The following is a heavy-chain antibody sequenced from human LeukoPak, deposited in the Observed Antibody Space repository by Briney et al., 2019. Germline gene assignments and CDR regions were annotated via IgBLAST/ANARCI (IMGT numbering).Heavy chain of an antibody. CDR3: ARDRPFIVGAWRGHFDY. J-gene: IGHJ4*02. CDR2: IYTSGST. Sequence: SETLSLTCTVSGGSISSGSYYWSWIRQPAGKGLEWIGRIYTSGSTNYNPSLKSRVTISVDTSKNQFSLKLSSVTAAATAVYYCARDRPFIVGAWRGHFDYWGQGTLVTVSS. D-gene: IGHD1-26*01. V-gene: IGHV4-61*02. CDR1: GGSISSGSYY.